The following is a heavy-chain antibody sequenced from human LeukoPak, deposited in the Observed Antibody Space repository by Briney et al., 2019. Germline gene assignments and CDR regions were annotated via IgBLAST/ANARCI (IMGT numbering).Heavy chain of an antibody. CDR3: ARDRTTYYDILTGYSTPGMDV. D-gene: IGHD3-9*01. CDR1: GFTVCSNY. J-gene: IGHJ6*02. Sequence: PGGSLRRSCAAAGFTVCSNYMSWVLQAPGKGLEWVSVIYSGGSTYYADSVKGRFTISRDNSKNTLYLQMNSLRAEDTAVYYCARDRTTYYDILTGYSTPGMDVWGQGPTVTVSS. V-gene: IGHV3-53*01. CDR2: IYSGGST.